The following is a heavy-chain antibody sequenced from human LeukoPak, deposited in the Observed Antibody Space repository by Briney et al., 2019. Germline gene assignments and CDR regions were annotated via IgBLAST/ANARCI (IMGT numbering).Heavy chain of an antibody. CDR3: AREERYCSGGSCYSRWFDP. D-gene: IGHD2-15*01. Sequence: ASVKVSCKTSGYSFTSQDMHWVRQAPGQSLEWMGWISAYNGNTNYAQKLQGRVTMTTDTSTSTAYMELRSLRSDDTAVYYCAREERYCSGGSCYSRWFDPWGQGTLVTVSS. CDR1: GYSFTSQD. V-gene: IGHV1-18*01. CDR2: ISAYNGNT. J-gene: IGHJ5*02.